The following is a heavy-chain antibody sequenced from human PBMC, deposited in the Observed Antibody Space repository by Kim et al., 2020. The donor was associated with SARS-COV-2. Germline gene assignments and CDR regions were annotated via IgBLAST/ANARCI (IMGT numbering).Heavy chain of an antibody. J-gene: IGHJ4*02. D-gene: IGHD6-19*01. Sequence: AGSLRLSCAASGFTFSSYSMNWVRQAPGKGLEWVSSISSSSSYIYYADSVKGRFTISRDNAKNSLYLQMNSLRAEDTAVYYCARTVAGIGPDYWGQGTLVTVSS. CDR3: ARTVAGIGPDY. CDR2: ISSSSSYI. V-gene: IGHV3-21*01. CDR1: GFTFSSYS.